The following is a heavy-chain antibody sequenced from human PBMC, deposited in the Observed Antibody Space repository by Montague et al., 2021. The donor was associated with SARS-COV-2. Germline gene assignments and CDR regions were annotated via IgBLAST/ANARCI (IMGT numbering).Heavy chain of an antibody. CDR1: GGSISSYY. CDR2: IYYSGST. CDR3: ARAVGSMYSSGWSYYYYGMDV. J-gene: IGHJ6*02. D-gene: IGHD6-19*01. Sequence: SETLSLTCTVSGGSISSYYWSWIRQPPGKRLEWIGYIYYSGSTNYNPSLKSRVTISVDTSKNQFSLKLSSVTAADTAVYYCARAVGSMYSSGWSYYYYGMDVWGQGTTVTVSS. V-gene: IGHV4-59*01.